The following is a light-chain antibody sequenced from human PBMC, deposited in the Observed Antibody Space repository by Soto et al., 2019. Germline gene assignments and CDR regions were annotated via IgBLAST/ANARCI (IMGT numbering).Light chain of an antibody. J-gene: IGKJ1*01. CDR2: KAS. CDR1: QSISSR. CDR3: QQYNSYPWT. Sequence: DIQMTQSPSTLSASVGDRVTITCRASQSISSRLAWYQQKPGKAPKLVIYKASSLESGVPSRFSGSGSGTEFTLTISSLQPDDFATYYCQQYNSYPWTFGQGTKVEIK. V-gene: IGKV1-5*03.